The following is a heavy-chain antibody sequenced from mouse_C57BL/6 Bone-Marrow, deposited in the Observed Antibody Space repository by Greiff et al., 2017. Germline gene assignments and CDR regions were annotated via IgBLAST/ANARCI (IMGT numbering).Heavy chain of an antibody. Sequence: EVHLVESGGGLVQPGGSLKLSCAASGFTFSDYGMAWVRQAPRKGPEWVAFISNLAYSIYYADTVTGRFTISRENAKNTLYLEMSSLRSEDTAMYYCARRKRWDYDGGFAYWGQGTLVTVSA. V-gene: IGHV5-15*01. CDR1: GFTFSDYG. CDR2: ISNLAYSI. D-gene: IGHD2-4*01. CDR3: ARRKRWDYDGGFAY. J-gene: IGHJ3*01.